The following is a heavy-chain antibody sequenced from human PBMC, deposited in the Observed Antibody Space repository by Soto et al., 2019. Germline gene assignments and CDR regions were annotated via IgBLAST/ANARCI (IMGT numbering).Heavy chain of an antibody. V-gene: IGHV4-34*01. CDR1: GGSFSGYY. CDR3: ARGRSRYYDSSGYEGRFDY. J-gene: IGHJ4*02. CDR2: INHSGST. Sequence: QVQLQQWGAGLLKPSETLSLTCAVYGGSFSGYYWSWIRQPPGKGLEWIGEINHSGSTNYNPSLKSRVNISVDTSKNQLSLKLSSVTAADTAVYYCARGRSRYYDSSGYEGRFDYWGQGTLVTVSS. D-gene: IGHD3-22*01.